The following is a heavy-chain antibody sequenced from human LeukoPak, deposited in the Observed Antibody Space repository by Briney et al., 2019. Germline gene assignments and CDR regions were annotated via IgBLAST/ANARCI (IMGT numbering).Heavy chain of an antibody. CDR2: IYHSGST. D-gene: IGHD1-26*01. CDR1: GYSISSGYY. Sequence: PSETLSLTCTVSGYSISSGYYWGWIRQPPGKGLEWIGSIYHSGSTYYNPSLKSRVTISVDTSKNQFSLKLSSVTAADTAVYYCARDRQGGATGYWGQGTLVTVSS. V-gene: IGHV4-38-2*02. CDR3: ARDRQGGATGY. J-gene: IGHJ4*02.